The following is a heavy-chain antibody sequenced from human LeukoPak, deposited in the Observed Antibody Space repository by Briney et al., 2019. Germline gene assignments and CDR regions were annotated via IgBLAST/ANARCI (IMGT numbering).Heavy chain of an antibody. D-gene: IGHD7-27*01. V-gene: IGHV4-59*08. Sequence: SETLSLTCTVSGGSISSYYWSWIRQPPGKGLEWIGYIYYSGSTNYNPSLKSRVTISVDTSKNQFSLKLSSVTAADTAVYYCASHTNWGLSDFDYWGQGTLVTVSS. CDR3: ASHTNWGLSDFDY. CDR1: GGSISSYY. CDR2: IYYSGST. J-gene: IGHJ4*02.